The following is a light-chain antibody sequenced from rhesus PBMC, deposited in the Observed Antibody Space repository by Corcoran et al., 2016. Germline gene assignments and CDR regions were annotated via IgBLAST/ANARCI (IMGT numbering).Light chain of an antibody. CDR2: RPS. Sequence: DIQMTQSPSSLSASVGDRVTITCRASQGISNWLAWYQQKPGKAPNLLIYRPSNVETGVPSRFSASGSGTDFTLTISSLQPEVIATYYCQQHDNAPPLTFGGGTKVEIK. CDR1: QGISNW. V-gene: IGKV1-69*01. CDR3: QQHDNAPPLT. J-gene: IGKJ4*01.